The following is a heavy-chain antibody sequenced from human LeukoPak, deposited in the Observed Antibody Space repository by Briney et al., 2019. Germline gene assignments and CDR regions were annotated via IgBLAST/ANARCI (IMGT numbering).Heavy chain of an antibody. V-gene: IGHV4-34*01. J-gene: IGHJ4*02. D-gene: IGHD3-3*01. CDR3: ARLPYYDFWSGYLHYFDY. Sequence: KPSETLSLTCAVYGGSFSGYYWSWIRQPPGKGLEWIGEINHSGSTNYNPSLKSRVTISVDTSKNQFSLKLSSVTAADTAVYYCARLPYYDFWSGYLHYFDYWGQGTLVTVSS. CDR1: GGSFSGYY. CDR2: INHSGST.